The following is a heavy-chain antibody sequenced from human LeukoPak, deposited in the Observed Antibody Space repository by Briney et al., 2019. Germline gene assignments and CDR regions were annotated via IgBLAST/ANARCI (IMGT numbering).Heavy chain of an antibody. CDR1: GGSISSSSSY. CDR3: ASRPRNYGDFSFDY. CDR2: IYYSGST. V-gene: IGHV4-39*01. Sequence: SETLSLTCTVSGGSISSSSSYWGWIRQPPGKGLEWIGSIYYSGSTYYNPSLKSRVTISVDTSKNQFSLKLSSVTAADTAVYYCASRPRNYGDFSFDYWGQGTLVTVSS. J-gene: IGHJ4*02. D-gene: IGHD4-17*01.